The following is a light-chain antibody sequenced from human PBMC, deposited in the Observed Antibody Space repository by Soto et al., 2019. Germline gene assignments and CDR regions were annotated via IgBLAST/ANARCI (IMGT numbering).Light chain of an antibody. Sequence: DIQMTQSPSTLSASVGDRVTITCRASQSISNSLAWYQQKPGKAPNLLIYKASSLESGVTSRFSGSGSGTEFTLTISSLQPDDVATYYCRQYFSYPVTVGGGTKVVMK. CDR2: KAS. J-gene: IGKJ4*01. V-gene: IGKV1-5*03. CDR3: RQYFSYPVT. CDR1: QSISNS.